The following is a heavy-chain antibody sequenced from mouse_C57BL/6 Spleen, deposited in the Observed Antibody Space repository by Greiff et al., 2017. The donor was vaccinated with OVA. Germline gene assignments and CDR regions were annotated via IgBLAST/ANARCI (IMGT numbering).Heavy chain of an antibody. CDR1: GYTFTSYW. Sequence: QVQLQQPGAELVKPGASVKLSCKASGYTFTSYWMQWVKQRPGQGLEWIGEIDPSDSYTNYNQKFKGKATLTVDASSSTAYMQLSSLTSEDSAVYYCARFYDGYYMDYWGQGTTLTVSS. D-gene: IGHD2-3*01. J-gene: IGHJ2*01. CDR2: IDPSDSYT. V-gene: IGHV1-50*01. CDR3: ARFYDGYYMDY.